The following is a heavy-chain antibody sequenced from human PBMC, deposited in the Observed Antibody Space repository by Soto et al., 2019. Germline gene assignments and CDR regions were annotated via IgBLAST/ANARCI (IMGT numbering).Heavy chain of an antibody. CDR1: GFTFSTYW. CDR3: ARARIDL. V-gene: IGHV3-7*01. J-gene: IGHJ2*01. CDR2: INLDGSEK. Sequence: EVQLVESGGGLVQPGGSLRLSCAASGFTFSTYWMTWVRQAPGKGLDWLANINLDGSEKYYVDSVKGRFSISRDNVKNSLYLQLNSLRAEDTALYYCARARIDLWGRGTLVTVSS.